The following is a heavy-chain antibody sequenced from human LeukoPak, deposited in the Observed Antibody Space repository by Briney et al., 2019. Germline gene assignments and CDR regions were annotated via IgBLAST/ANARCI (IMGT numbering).Heavy chain of an antibody. CDR3: AKEGRSLQTY. D-gene: IGHD5-24*01. CDR2: IKEDGAET. Sequence: GGSLRLSCAASGFMFSSNWMSWVRLAPGKGLEWVANIKEDGAETYDVDSVKGRFTISRDNAKNSLYLQMNSLRVEDTAVYYCAKEGRSLQTYWGQGTLVTVSS. J-gene: IGHJ4*02. V-gene: IGHV3-7*03. CDR1: GFMFSSNW.